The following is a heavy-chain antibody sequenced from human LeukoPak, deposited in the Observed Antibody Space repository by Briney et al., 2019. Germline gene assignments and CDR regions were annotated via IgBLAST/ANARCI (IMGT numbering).Heavy chain of an antibody. CDR2: IYTSGST. D-gene: IGHD1-14*01. Sequence: RPSGTLSLTCTVSGYSISSGYYWSWIRQPAGQGLEWIGRIYTSGSTNYNPSLKSRVTISVDTSKNQFSLKLSSVTAADTAVYYCARVEPVRAFDIWGQGTMVTVSS. CDR1: GYSISSGYY. V-gene: IGHV4-61*02. CDR3: ARVEPVRAFDI. J-gene: IGHJ3*02.